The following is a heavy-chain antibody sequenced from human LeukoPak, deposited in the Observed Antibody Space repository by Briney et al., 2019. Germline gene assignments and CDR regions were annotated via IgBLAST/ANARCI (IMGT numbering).Heavy chain of an antibody. CDR3: ATYGYTSGWFSNY. CDR2: TNPSSGNT. D-gene: IGHD6-19*01. V-gene: IGHV1-8*01. CDR1: GYTFTNYD. Sequence: SVKVSCKASGYTFTNYDINWVRQATGQGLEWMGWTNPSSGNTGYAQKFQGRVTMTRDTSISTAYMELTSLRSEDTAVYYCATYGYTSGWFSNYWGQGTLVTVSS. J-gene: IGHJ4*02.